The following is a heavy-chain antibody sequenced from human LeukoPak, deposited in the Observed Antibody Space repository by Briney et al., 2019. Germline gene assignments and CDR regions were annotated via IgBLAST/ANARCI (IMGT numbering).Heavy chain of an antibody. J-gene: IGHJ3*02. Sequence: GGSLRLSCAASGFTFSSYWMSWVRQAPGKGLEWVANIKQDGGEIYYVDSVKGRFTVSRDNAKNSLSLQMNSLRAEDTAVYYCARVQSPSYYDILTGIYDAFDIWGQGTMVTVSS. D-gene: IGHD3-9*01. V-gene: IGHV3-7*03. CDR3: ARVQSPSYYDILTGIYDAFDI. CDR2: IKQDGGEI. CDR1: GFTFSSYW.